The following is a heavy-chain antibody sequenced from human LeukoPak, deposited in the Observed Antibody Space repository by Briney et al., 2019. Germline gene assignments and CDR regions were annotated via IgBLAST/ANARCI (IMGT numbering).Heavy chain of an antibody. J-gene: IGHJ5*02. Sequence: PGGSLRLSCAASGFTVSSNYMSWVRQAPGKGLEWVSVIYSGGSTYYADSVKGRFTISRDNSKNTLYLQMNSLRAEDTAVYYCARDLGYCSDGSCYNWFDPWGQGTLVTVSS. D-gene: IGHD2-15*01. CDR1: GFTVSSNY. CDR2: IYSGGST. CDR3: ARDLGYCSDGSCYNWFDP. V-gene: IGHV3-66*01.